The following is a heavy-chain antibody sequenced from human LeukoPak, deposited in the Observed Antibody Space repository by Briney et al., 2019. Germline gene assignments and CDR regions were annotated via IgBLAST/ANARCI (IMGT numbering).Heavy chain of an antibody. CDR1: GGTFSSYA. Sequence: SVKVSCKTSGGTFSSYAISWVRQAPGQGLEWMGGIIPIFGTANYAQKFQGRVTITTDESTRTAYMELNSLRSEDTAVYYCARGEGIPGGFDPWGQGTLVTVSS. V-gene: IGHV1-69*05. CDR2: IIPIFGTA. D-gene: IGHD2-21*01. J-gene: IGHJ5*02. CDR3: ARGEGIPGGFDP.